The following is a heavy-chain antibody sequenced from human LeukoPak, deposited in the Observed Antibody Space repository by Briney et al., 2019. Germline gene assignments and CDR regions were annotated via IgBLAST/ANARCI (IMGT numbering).Heavy chain of an antibody. D-gene: IGHD5-18*01. Sequence: PSETLSLTCTVSGGSVSSGSYYRSWIRQPPGKGLEWIGYIYYSGSTNYNPSLKSRVTISVDTSKNQFSLKLSSVTAADTAVYYCARDRDTAMAPRYYYGMDVWGKGTTVTVSS. CDR1: GGSVSSGSYY. CDR3: ARDRDTAMAPRYYYGMDV. CDR2: IYYSGST. J-gene: IGHJ6*04. V-gene: IGHV4-61*01.